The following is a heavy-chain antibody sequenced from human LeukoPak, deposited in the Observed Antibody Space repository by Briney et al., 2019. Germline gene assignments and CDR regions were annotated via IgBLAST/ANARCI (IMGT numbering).Heavy chain of an antibody. Sequence: PSETLSLTCAVSGGSITSSKYFWGWIRQPPGKELELIGIISYGGSTDYNPSLKSRFTISTDTSKNQFSLKLTSVTAADTAVYYCAGLGVMVLVYQFEYWGRGTPVTVSS. D-gene: IGHD2-8*01. J-gene: IGHJ4*02. CDR1: GGSITSSKYF. CDR3: AGLGVMVLVYQFEY. CDR2: ISYGGST. V-gene: IGHV4-39*07.